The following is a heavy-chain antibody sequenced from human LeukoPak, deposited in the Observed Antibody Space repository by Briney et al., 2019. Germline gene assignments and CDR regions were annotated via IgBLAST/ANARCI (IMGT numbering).Heavy chain of an antibody. Sequence: SETLSLTCTVSGGSISSHFWSWIRQPLGEGLEWIGYIYSSGSTSYNPSLKSRVTISVDTSKNQFSLNLSSVTAADTAVYYCARIMSDYGSGTYFFDYWGQGTLLTVSS. V-gene: IGHV4-59*11. CDR1: GGSISSHF. J-gene: IGHJ4*02. CDR3: ARIMSDYGSGTYFFDY. D-gene: IGHD3-10*01. CDR2: IYSSGST.